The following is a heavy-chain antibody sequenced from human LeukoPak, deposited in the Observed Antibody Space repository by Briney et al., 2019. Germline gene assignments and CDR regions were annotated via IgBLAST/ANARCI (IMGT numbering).Heavy chain of an antibody. CDR3: AREQRHYYYDSSRYFDY. CDR2: IYSGGST. CDR1: GFTVSSNY. Sequence: PGGSLRLSCAASGFTVSSNYMSWVRQAPGKGLEWVSVIYSGGSTYYADSVKGRFTISRDNSKNTLYLRMNSLRAEDTAVYYCAREQRHYYYDSSRYFDYWGQGTLVTVSS. V-gene: IGHV3-66*01. J-gene: IGHJ4*02. D-gene: IGHD3-22*01.